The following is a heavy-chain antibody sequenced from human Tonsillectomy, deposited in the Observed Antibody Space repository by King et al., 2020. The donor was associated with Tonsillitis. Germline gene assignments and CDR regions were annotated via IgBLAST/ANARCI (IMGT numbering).Heavy chain of an antibody. V-gene: IGHV3-33*08. CDR3: ARDPVAYCGGDCYSGFDY. J-gene: IGHJ4*02. Sequence: VQLVESGGGVVQPGRSLRLSCAASGFTFSSYGMHWVRQAPGKGLEWVGVIWYDGSNKYYADSVKGRFTISRDNSKNTLYLQMNSLRAEDTAVYYCARDPVAYCGGDCYSGFDYWGQGTLVTVSS. CDR2: IWYDGSNK. CDR1: GFTFSSYG. D-gene: IGHD2-21*02.